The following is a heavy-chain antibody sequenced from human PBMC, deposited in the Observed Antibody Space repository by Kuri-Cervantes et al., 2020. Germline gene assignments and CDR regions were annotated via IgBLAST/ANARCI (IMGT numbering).Heavy chain of an antibody. CDR3: ARGGWSLDY. CDR2: IYYSGST. D-gene: IGHD2-15*01. CDR1: GASISSSSYY. V-gene: IGHV4-39*07. Sequence: GSLRLSCTVSGASISSSSYYWGWIRQPPGKGLEWIGSIYYSGSTYYNPSLQSRVTISPDTSKSQFSLKLNSVTAADTAVYYCARGGWSLDYWGQGTLVTVSS. J-gene: IGHJ4*02.